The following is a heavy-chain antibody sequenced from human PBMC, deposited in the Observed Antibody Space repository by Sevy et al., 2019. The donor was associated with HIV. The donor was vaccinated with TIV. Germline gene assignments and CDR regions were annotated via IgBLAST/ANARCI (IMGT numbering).Heavy chain of an antibody. CDR1: GFNFSTYA. J-gene: IGHJ4*02. CDR3: XRDAXXXAAXXXX. CDR2: ISSDVSRK. Sequence: GGSLRLSCSASGFNFSTYAMHWVRQAPGKGLEWVAVISSDVSRKYYAASVRGRFAISRDNSKNTLSLQMSSLRGEDTAVYYCXRDAXXXAAXXXXWGXGTLVTVSS. D-gene: IGHD6-25*01. V-gene: IGHV3-30*09.